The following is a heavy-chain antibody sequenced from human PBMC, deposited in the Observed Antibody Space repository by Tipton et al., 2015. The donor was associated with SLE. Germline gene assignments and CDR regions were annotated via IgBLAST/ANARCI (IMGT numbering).Heavy chain of an antibody. CDR1: GFTFSSSW. D-gene: IGHD2-15*01. V-gene: IGHV3-7*01. CDR3: ATIVGPQDDAFDI. J-gene: IGHJ3*02. CDR2: IKQDGSEK. Sequence: SLRLSCAASGFTFSSSWMSWVRQAPGKGLGWVANIKQDGSEKYYVDSVKGRFTISRDNAKNSLYLQMNSLRAEDTAVYYCATIVGPQDDAFDIWGQGTMVTVSS.